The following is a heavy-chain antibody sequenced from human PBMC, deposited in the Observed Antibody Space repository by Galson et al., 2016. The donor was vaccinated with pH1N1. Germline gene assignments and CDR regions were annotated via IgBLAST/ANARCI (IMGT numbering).Heavy chain of an antibody. V-gene: IGHV3-21*01. CDR2: ISSTSRNI. Sequence: SLRLSCAASGFIFSAYTMNWVRQAPGKGPEWVSSISSTSRNIYYADSVKGRFTISRDNAKNSLYLQINNLRAEDTAVYYCAREPYFPPYFDNWGPGTLVPVTA. CDR1: GFIFSAYT. CDR3: AREPYFPPYFDN. J-gene: IGHJ4*02. D-gene: IGHD2-21*01.